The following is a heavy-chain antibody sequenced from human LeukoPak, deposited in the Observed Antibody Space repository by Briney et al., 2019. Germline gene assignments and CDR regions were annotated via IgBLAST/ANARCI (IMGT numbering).Heavy chain of an antibody. J-gene: IGHJ6*02. D-gene: IGHD1-14*01. V-gene: IGHV1-2*02. CDR2: INPKNGGT. CDR3: ARESVGYRTTGRPYYYGMDV. CDR1: GYTFTGDY. Sequence: ASVKVSCKASGYTFTGDYLQWVRQAPGQGLEWLGWINPKNGGTNFAQKFQGRVTMTWDSSISTAYMELSRLTSDDTAVYYCARESVGYRTTGRPYYYGMDVWGQGTTVTVSS.